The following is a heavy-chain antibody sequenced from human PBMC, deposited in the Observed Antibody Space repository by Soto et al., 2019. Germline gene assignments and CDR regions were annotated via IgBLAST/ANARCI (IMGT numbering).Heavy chain of an antibody. Sequence: EVQLLESGGGFIHPGGSLILSCAASGFSFSSFAMNWVRQAPGKGLEWVSIISGSADSTFYADSVKSRFTISRDNSKSTQYLQINSLRAEDTAVYYCAKTRGAMIYAISVYGMDVWGQGTTVTVSS. J-gene: IGHJ6*02. CDR3: AKTRGAMIYAISVYGMDV. V-gene: IGHV3-23*01. CDR2: ISGSADST. CDR1: GFSFSSFA. D-gene: IGHD2-8*01.